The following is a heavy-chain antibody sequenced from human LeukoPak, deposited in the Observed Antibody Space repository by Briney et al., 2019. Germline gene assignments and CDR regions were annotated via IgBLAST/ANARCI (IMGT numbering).Heavy chain of an antibody. J-gene: IGHJ5*02. V-gene: IGHV1-2*02. CDR3: AGGTSSTVVVENNWFDP. CDR2: INPNSGGT. Sequence: ASVKVSCKASGYTFTGYYMHWVRQAPGQGLEWMGWINPNSGGTNYPQKFQGRVTMTRDTSISTAYMELSRLRSDDTAVYYCAGGTSSTVVVENNWFDPWGQGTLVTVSS. D-gene: IGHD2-15*01. CDR1: GYTFTGYY.